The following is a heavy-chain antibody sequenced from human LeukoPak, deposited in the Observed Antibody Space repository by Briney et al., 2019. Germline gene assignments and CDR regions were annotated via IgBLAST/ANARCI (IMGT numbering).Heavy chain of an antibody. D-gene: IGHD3-22*01. CDR1: GGSFSGYY. Sequence: SETLSLTCAVYGGSFSGYYWSWIRQPPGKGLEWIGEINHSGNTNYNPSLKSRVTISVVTSKNQFSLKLSSVTAADTAVYYCARGPYDSSRDWGQGTLVTVSS. J-gene: IGHJ4*02. V-gene: IGHV4-34*01. CDR2: INHSGNT. CDR3: ARGPYDSSRD.